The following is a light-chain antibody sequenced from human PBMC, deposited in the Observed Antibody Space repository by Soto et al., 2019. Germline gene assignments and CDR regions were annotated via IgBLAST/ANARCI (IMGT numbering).Light chain of an antibody. CDR1: QSVSSSY. V-gene: IGKV3-20*01. CDR2: GAS. J-gene: IGKJ1*01. Sequence: IVFSHSPGTLSLSPGERATLSCRASQSVSSSYLAWYQQKPGQAPRLLIYGASSRATGIPDRFSGSGSGTDFTLTISRLEPEDFAVYYCQHYGNSLWTFGQGTKVDI. CDR3: QHYGNSLWT.